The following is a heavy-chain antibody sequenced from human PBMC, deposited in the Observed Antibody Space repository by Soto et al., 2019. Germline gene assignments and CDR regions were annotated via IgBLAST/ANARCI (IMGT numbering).Heavy chain of an antibody. J-gene: IGHJ2*01. D-gene: IGHD3-22*01. CDR1: GGSISSGAYY. CDR2: IYYSGST. Sequence: LSLTCTVSGGSISSGAYYWSWIRQHPGKGLEWIGYIYYSGSTYYNPSLKSRVTISVDTSKNQFSLKLSSVTAADTAVYYCARVYYYDSSGYSLDNWYFDLWGRGTLVTVSS. V-gene: IGHV4-31*03. CDR3: ARVYYYDSSGYSLDNWYFDL.